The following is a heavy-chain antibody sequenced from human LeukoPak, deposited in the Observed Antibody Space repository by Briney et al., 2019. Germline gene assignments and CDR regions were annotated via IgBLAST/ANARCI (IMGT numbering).Heavy chain of an antibody. Sequence: SETLSLTCAVYGGSFSGYYWSWIRQPPGKGLEWIGEINHSGSTNYNPSLKSRVTISVDTSKNQFSLKLSSVTAADTVVYYCARYSNGVVVPAAMAYGMDVWGQGTTVTVSS. J-gene: IGHJ6*02. CDR2: INHSGST. CDR1: GGSFSGYY. CDR3: ARYSNGVVVPAAMAYGMDV. V-gene: IGHV4-34*01. D-gene: IGHD2-2*01.